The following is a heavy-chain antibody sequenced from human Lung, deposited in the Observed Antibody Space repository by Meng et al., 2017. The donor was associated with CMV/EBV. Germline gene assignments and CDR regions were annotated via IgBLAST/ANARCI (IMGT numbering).Heavy chain of an antibody. CDR1: GFTFSIYE. CDR2: ISVTGSQI. V-gene: IGHV3-48*03. J-gene: IGHJ4*02. Sequence: SCAASGFTFSIYEMNWVRQAPGKGLEWVSFISVTGSQIYYADSVKGRFTISRDNAQNSLYLQMNSLRGDDTAVYYCARGIRRRDELWNWRRSRNNVFYIDSWGQGRLVPVSS. D-gene: IGHD1/OR15-1a*01. CDR3: ARGIRRRDELWNWRRSRNNVFYIDS.